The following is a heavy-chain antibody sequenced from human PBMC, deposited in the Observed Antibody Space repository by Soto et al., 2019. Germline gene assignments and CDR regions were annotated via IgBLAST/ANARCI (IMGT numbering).Heavy chain of an antibody. CDR2: INHSGST. Sequence: QVQLQQWGAGLLKPSETLPLTCAVYGGSFSGYYWSWIRQPPGKGLEWIGEINHSGSTNYNPSLKSRVTISVDTSKNQFSLKLSSVTAADTAVYYCARGGEVVVVAATLDYWGQGTLVTVSS. V-gene: IGHV4-34*01. CDR3: ARGGEVVVVAATLDY. J-gene: IGHJ4*02. CDR1: GGSFSGYY. D-gene: IGHD2-15*01.